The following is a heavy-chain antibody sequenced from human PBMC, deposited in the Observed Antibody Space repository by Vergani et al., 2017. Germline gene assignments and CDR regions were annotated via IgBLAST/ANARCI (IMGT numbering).Heavy chain of an antibody. CDR1: GFTFSSYS. D-gene: IGHD6-25*01. Sequence: EVQLVESGGGLVKPGGSLRLSCAASGFTFSSYSMNWVRQAPGKGLDWVSSISSSSSYIYYADSVKGRFTISRDSGENSLFLQMNSLRAEDTAVYYCVRGAAGAQNFDYYSMDVWGHRATVTVSS. J-gene: IGHJ6*02. V-gene: IGHV3-21*01. CDR3: VRGAAGAQNFDYYSMDV. CDR2: ISSSSSYI.